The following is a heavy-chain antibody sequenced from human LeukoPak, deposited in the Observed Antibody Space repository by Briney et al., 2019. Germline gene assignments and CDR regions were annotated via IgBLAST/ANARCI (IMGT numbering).Heavy chain of an antibody. D-gene: IGHD3-3*01. CDR1: GYTVTGYY. Sequence: GASVKVSCKASGYTVTGYYMNWVRQAPGQGREWMGWINPNSGGTNYAQKFQGRVTMTRDTSINTAYMELSRLRSDDTAVYYCARDRFPPGVVTSPGMYVWGQGTTVTVSS. J-gene: IGHJ6*02. CDR2: INPNSGGT. CDR3: ARDRFPPGVVTSPGMYV. V-gene: IGHV1-2*02.